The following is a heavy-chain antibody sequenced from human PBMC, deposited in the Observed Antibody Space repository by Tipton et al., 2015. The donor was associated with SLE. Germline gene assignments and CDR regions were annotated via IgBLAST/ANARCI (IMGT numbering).Heavy chain of an antibody. Sequence: TLSLTCAVYGGSFSGYYWSWIRQPPGKGLEWIGEINHSGSTNYNPSLKSRVTISVDTSKNQFSLKLSSVTAADTAVYYCAKDPGYSSSWFFDYWGQGTLVTVSS. D-gene: IGHD6-13*01. CDR1: GGSFSGYY. J-gene: IGHJ4*02. CDR2: INHSGST. CDR3: AKDPGYSSSWFFDY. V-gene: IGHV4-34*01.